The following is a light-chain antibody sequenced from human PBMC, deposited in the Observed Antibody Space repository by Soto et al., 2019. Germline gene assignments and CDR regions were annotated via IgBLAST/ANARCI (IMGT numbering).Light chain of an antibody. V-gene: IGLV2-8*01. Sequence: QSVLTQPPSASGSPGQSVTISCTGSSRDVGGYNYVSWYQQHPGKAPKLMIYEVSKRPSGVPDRFSGSKSGNTASLTVSGLQAEDEADYYCSSYAGSNIVVFGGGTKLTVL. J-gene: IGLJ2*01. CDR1: SRDVGGYNY. CDR2: EVS. CDR3: SSYAGSNIVV.